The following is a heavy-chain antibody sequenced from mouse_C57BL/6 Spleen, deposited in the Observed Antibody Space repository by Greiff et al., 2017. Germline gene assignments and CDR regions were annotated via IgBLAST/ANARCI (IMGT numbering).Heavy chain of an antibody. CDR2: ISNLAYSI. V-gene: IGHV5-15*01. CDR3: ARHGYDWAWFAY. J-gene: IGHJ3*01. D-gene: IGHD2-2*01. Sequence: EVQVVESGGGLVQPGGSLKLSCAASGFTFSDYGMAWVRQAPRKGPEWVAFISNLAYSIYYADTVTGRFTISRENAQNTLYLEMSSLRSEDTAMYYCARHGYDWAWFAYWGQGTLVTVSA. CDR1: GFTFSDYG.